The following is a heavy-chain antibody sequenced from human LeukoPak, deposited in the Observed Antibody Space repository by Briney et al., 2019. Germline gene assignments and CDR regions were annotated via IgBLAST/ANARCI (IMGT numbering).Heavy chain of an antibody. V-gene: IGHV3-21*01. J-gene: IGHJ4*02. D-gene: IGHD3-22*01. CDR2: ISSSSSCI. Sequence: GWSLSLSRAASVFTHSSYSMNWVRQAAARGLEGVSSISSSSSCIYYADSVKGRFTISRDNAKNSLYLQMNSLRAEDTAVYYCARDPPDVVVAYFDYWGQGTLVTVSS. CDR3: ARDPPDVVVAYFDY. CDR1: VFTHSSYS.